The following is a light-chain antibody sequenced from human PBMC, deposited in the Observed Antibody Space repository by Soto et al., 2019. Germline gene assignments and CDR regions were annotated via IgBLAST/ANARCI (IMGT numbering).Light chain of an antibody. CDR1: QSVSNY. Sequence: EIVLTQSPGTLSLSPGERATLSCRASQSVSNYLAWYQQKPGQAPRLLIYGASRRATVIPDRFSGSGSGTDFTLTISRLEPEDFAVYYCKEYGASAKTFGQRTNVEIK. J-gene: IGKJ1*01. V-gene: IGKV3-20*01. CDR3: KEYGASAKT. CDR2: GAS.